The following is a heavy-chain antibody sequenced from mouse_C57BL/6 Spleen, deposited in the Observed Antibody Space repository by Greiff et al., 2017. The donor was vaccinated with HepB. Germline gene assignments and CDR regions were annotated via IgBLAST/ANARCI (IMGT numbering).Heavy chain of an antibody. CDR1: GYTFTSYG. J-gene: IGHJ1*03. V-gene: IGHV1-81*01. Sequence: QVQLQQSGAELARPGASVKLSCKASGYTFTSYGISWVKQRTGQGLEWIGEIYPRSGNTYYNEKFKGKATLTADKSSSTAYMELRSLTSEASAVYFCGRRGHLYGSDWYFDGWGTGTTVTVSS. D-gene: IGHD1-1*01. CDR2: IYPRSGNT. CDR3: GRRGHLYGSDWYFDG.